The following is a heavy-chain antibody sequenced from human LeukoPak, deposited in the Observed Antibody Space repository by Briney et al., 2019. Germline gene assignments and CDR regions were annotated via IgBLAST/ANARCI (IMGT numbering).Heavy chain of an antibody. CDR2: ISGSGGST. D-gene: IGHD3-10*01. Sequence: PGGSLRLSCAGSGFTFSSYGMRWVRQAPGKGLEWVSAISGSGGSTYYADSVKGRFTISRDNSKNTLYLQMNSLRAEDTAVYYCAKDQTRNYYGSGSYDYWGQGTLVTVSS. V-gene: IGHV3-23*01. CDR3: AKDQTRNYYGSGSYDY. J-gene: IGHJ4*02. CDR1: GFTFSSYG.